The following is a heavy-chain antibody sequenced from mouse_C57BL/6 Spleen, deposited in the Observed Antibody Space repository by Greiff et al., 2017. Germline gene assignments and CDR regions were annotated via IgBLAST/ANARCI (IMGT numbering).Heavy chain of an antibody. D-gene: IGHD1-1*01. V-gene: IGHV1-15*01. CDR3: TRRDYGSSHWYFDV. Sequence: VKLQESGAELVRPGASVTLSCKASGYTFTDYEMHWVKQTPVHGLEWIGAIDPETGGTAYNQKFKGKAILTADKSSSTAYMELRSLTSEDSAVYYCTRRDYGSSHWYFDVWGTGTTATVSS. CDR2: IDPETGGT. J-gene: IGHJ1*03. CDR1: GYTFTDYE.